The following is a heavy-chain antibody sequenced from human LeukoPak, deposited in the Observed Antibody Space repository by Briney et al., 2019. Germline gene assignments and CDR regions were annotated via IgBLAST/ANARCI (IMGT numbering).Heavy chain of an antibody. D-gene: IGHD1-20*01. Sequence: ASVKVSCKVSGYTLTELSMHWVRQAPGKGLEWMGGFDPEDGETIYAQKFQGRVTMTEDTSTDTAYMELSSLRSEDTAVYYCATDVTGTRALEYWGQGTLVTVSS. V-gene: IGHV1-24*01. J-gene: IGHJ4*02. CDR3: ATDVTGTRALEY. CDR1: GYTLTELS. CDR2: FDPEDGET.